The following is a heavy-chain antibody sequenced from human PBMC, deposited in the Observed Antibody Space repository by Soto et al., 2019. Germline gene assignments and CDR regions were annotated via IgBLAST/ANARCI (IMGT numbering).Heavy chain of an antibody. CDR3: ARQRTTVATQAYFDH. Sequence: SETLSLTCIVSGESISSSSYYWGWIRQPPGKGLEWIGSIYYSGRTYYNPSFKSRVTISIDTSKNQFSLKLSSMTATDTAVYYCARQRTTVATQAYFDHWGQGALVTVSS. D-gene: IGHD2-21*02. V-gene: IGHV4-39*01. CDR2: IYYSGRT. J-gene: IGHJ4*02. CDR1: GESISSSSYY.